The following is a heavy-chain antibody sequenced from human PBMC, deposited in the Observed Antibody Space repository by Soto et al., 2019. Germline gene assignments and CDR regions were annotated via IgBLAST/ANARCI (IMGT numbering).Heavy chain of an antibody. Sequence: PGGSLRLSCAASGFTFSSYGMHWVRQAPGKGLEWVAVIWYDGSNKYYADSVKGRFTISRDNAKNTLYLQMNSLRAEDTAVYYCARDRGWSLFDYWGQGTLVTVSS. J-gene: IGHJ4*02. CDR1: GFTFSSYG. CDR2: IWYDGSNK. V-gene: IGHV3-33*01. CDR3: ARDRGWSLFDY. D-gene: IGHD6-19*01.